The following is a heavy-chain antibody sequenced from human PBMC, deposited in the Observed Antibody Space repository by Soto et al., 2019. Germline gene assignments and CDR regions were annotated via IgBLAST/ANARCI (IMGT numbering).Heavy chain of an antibody. Sequence: PGGSLRLSCAVSGFTVSSNYMTWVRQAPGKGLEWVSGIYGATGTYYADSVKGRFTISRDSSKSTLYLQMNSLRAEDTGVYYCARGMMYGSGWTPRYYYAMDVWGQGTTVTVSS. J-gene: IGHJ6*02. D-gene: IGHD6-19*01. CDR1: GFTVSSNY. V-gene: IGHV3-53*01. CDR2: IYGATGT. CDR3: ARGMMYGSGWTPRYYYAMDV.